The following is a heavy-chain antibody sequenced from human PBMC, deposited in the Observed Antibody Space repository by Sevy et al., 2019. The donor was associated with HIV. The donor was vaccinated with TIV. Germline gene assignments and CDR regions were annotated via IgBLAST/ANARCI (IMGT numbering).Heavy chain of an antibody. V-gene: IGHV3-23*01. CDR3: AKGDRTFYGSDV. CDR1: GFIFSTYT. CDR2: ISGSGGST. D-gene: IGHD2-15*01. Sequence: GGSLRLSCAASGFIFSTYTMTWVRQAPGKGLEWVSGISGSGGSTYYADSLKGRFTIFRDNSKNTVYLQMNSLRAEDTAVYYCAKGDRTFYGSDVWGQGTTVTVSS. J-gene: IGHJ6*02.